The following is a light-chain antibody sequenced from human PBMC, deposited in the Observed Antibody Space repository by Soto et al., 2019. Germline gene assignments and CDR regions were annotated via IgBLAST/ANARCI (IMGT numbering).Light chain of an antibody. CDR2: GNS. Sequence: QSELTQPPSVSGAPGQRVTISCTGSSSNIGAGYDVHWYQQLPGTAPKLLIYGNSNRPSRVPDRFSGSKSGTSASLAITGLQAEDEADYYCQSYDSSLSGYVFGTGTKVTVL. V-gene: IGLV1-40*01. CDR3: QSYDSSLSGYV. J-gene: IGLJ1*01. CDR1: SSNIGAGYD.